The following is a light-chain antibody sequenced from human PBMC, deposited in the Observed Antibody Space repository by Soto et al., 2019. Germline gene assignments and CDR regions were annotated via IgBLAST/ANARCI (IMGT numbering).Light chain of an antibody. CDR3: SSYTSSSTLV. J-gene: IGLJ2*01. CDR2: DVS. V-gene: IGLV2-14*03. CDR1: SSDIGGYEY. Sequence: QSALTQPASVSGSPGQSITISCTGTSSDIGGYEYVSWYQQHPGKAPKLIIYDVSERPSGVANRFSGSKSGYTASLSISGFQPEDEADYYCSSYTSSSTLVFGGGTKVTVL.